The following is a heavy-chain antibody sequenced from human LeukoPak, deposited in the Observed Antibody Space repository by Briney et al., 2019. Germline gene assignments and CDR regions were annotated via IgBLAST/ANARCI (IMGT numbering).Heavy chain of an antibody. CDR3: AKDLLYSSSSAVDS. Sequence: GGSLRLSCAASGFTFSGYTMNWVRQAPGKGLEWVSAISVSGGSTYYADSVKGRFTISRDNSKNTLYLQMDSLRAEDTAVYYCAKDLLYSSSSAVDSWGQGSLVTVSS. V-gene: IGHV3-23*01. CDR2: ISVSGGST. J-gene: IGHJ4*02. CDR1: GFTFSGYT. D-gene: IGHD6-6*01.